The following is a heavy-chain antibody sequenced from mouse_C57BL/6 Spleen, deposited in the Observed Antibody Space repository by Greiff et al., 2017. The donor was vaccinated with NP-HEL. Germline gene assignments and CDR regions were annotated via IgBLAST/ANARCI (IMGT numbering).Heavy chain of an antibody. V-gene: IGHV1-62-2*01. CDR1: GYTFTEYT. Sequence: QVQLQQSGAELVKPGASVKLSCKASGYTFTEYTIHWVKQRPGQGLEWIGWFYPGSGSIKYNEKFKDKATLTVAKSSSTAYMELRSLTSEDSAVYFGARHEGDWDDFDYWGQGTTLTVSS. D-gene: IGHD4-1*01. CDR3: ARHEGDWDDFDY. J-gene: IGHJ2*01. CDR2: FYPGSGSI.